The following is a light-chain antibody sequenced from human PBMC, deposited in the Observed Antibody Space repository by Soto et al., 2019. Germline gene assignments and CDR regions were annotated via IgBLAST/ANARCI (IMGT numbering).Light chain of an antibody. CDR1: SSDVGGYNY. CDR3: SSYTSSNFYV. CDR2: EVS. V-gene: IGLV2-14*01. Sequence: QSVLTQPPSVSGSPGQSITISCTGTSSDVGGYNYVSWYQQHPGKAPRLMIYEVSNRPSGVPNRFSGSKSGNTASLTISGLQAEDEADYFCSSYTSSNFYVFGTGTKLTVL. J-gene: IGLJ1*01.